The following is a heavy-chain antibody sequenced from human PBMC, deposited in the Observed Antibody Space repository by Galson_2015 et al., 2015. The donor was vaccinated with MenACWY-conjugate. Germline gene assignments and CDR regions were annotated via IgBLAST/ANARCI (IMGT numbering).Heavy chain of an antibody. D-gene: IGHD3-22*01. J-gene: IGHJ3*02. CDR1: GFPLSGYW. CDR3: AKGANYYDSSGKRYDAFDI. V-gene: IGHV3-23*01. Sequence: SLRLSCAASGFPLSGYWMAWVRQAPGKGLEWVSGISGSGGDIDYADSVKGRFTISRDNSKNTVYLQMNSLRAEDTAVYHCAKGANYYDSSGKRYDAFDIWGQGTMVTVSS. CDR2: ISGSGGDI.